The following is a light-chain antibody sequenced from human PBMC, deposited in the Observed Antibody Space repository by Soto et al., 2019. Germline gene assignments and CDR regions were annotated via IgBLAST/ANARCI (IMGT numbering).Light chain of an antibody. Sequence: QSVLTQPRSVSGSPGQSVTISCTGTSSDVGGYNYVSWYQQHPGKAPKLMIYDVNKRPSGVPDRFSGSKSGNTASLTISGLQAEDEADYYCAAWDDSLNGYVFGTGTKLTV. CDR2: DVN. V-gene: IGLV2-11*01. CDR3: AAWDDSLNGYV. J-gene: IGLJ1*01. CDR1: SSDVGGYNY.